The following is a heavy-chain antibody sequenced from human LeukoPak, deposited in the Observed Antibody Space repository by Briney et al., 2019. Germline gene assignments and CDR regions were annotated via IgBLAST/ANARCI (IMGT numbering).Heavy chain of an antibody. CDR1: GGSISSYY. CDR3: ARGRASYDSSGYYYF. V-gene: IGHV4-4*07. CDR2: IYTTGST. Sequence: SETLSLTCTVSGGSISSYYWTWIRQPAGKGLEWIGRIYTTGSTNYNPSLNSRVTISVETSKNQFSLKLSSVTAADTAVYYCARGRASYDSSGYYYFWGQGTLVTVSS. J-gene: IGHJ4*02. D-gene: IGHD3-22*01.